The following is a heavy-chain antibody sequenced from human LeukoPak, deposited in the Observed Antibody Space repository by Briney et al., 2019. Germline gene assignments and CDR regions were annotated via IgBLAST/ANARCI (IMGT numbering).Heavy chain of an antibody. Sequence: SETLSLTCTVSGGSISSYHWSWIRQPPGKGLEWIGYIYYSGSTNYNPSLKSRVTISVDTSKNQFSLKLSSVTAADTAVYYCAGDPFVEMVTARPPRGQGTLVTVSS. CDR3: AGDPFVEMVTARPP. D-gene: IGHD5-24*01. CDR1: GGSISSYH. J-gene: IGHJ5*02. CDR2: IYYSGST. V-gene: IGHV4-59*08.